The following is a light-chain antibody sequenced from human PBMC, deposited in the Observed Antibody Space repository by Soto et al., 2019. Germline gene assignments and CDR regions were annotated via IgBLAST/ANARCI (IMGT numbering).Light chain of an antibody. CDR2: KAS. V-gene: IGKV1-5*03. CDR3: QQYDGYPLT. CDR1: QSISSW. Sequence: DIQMTQSPSTLSASVGDRVTITCRASQSISSWLAWYQQKPGEVPKFLIYKASSLESGVPSRFSGSGSGTEFTLNIYNLQPDDFATYYCQQYDGYPLTFGGGTKVESK. J-gene: IGKJ4*01.